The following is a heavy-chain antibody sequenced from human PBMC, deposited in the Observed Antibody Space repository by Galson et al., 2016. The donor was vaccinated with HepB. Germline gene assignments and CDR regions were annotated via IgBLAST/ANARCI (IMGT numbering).Heavy chain of an antibody. CDR3: ARDPQSPYGDFALDAFDI. D-gene: IGHD4-17*01. J-gene: IGHJ3*02. V-gene: IGHV4-31*03. CDR2: MYTSGSI. Sequence: TLSLTCTVSGGSVSSDGYYWTWIRQLPGKGLEWIGYMYTSGSIYYNPSLKSRVTMSTDPSKNQFSLKLSSVTAADTAVYYCARDPQSPYGDFALDAFDIWGQGTMVTVSS. CDR1: GGSVSSDGYY.